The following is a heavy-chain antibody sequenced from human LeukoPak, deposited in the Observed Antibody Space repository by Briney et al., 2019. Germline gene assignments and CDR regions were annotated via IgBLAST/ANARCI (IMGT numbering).Heavy chain of an antibody. J-gene: IGHJ5*02. V-gene: IGHV4-61*02. CDR2: IYTSGST. CDR3: ARGLRSSSWDPTNNWFDP. CDR1: GGSISSGSYY. D-gene: IGHD6-13*01. Sequence: SQTLSLTCTVSGGSISSGSYYWSWIRQPAGKGLEWIGRIYTSGSTNYNPSLKSRVTISVDTSKNQFSLKLSSVTAADTAVFYCARGLRSSSWDPTNNWFDPWGQGTLVTVSS.